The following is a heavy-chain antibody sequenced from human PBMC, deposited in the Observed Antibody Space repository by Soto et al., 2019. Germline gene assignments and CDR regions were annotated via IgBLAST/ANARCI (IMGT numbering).Heavy chain of an antibody. D-gene: IGHD3-22*01. CDR3: ASTSGDSSGFLSNYYYYGMDV. V-gene: IGHV3-66*01. Sequence: GGSLRLSCAASGFTVSSNYMSWVRQAPGKGLEWVSVIYSGGSTYYADSVKGRFTISRDNSKNTLYLQMNSLRAEDTAVYYCASTSGDSSGFLSNYYYYGMDVWGQGTTVTVSS. CDR1: GFTVSSNY. J-gene: IGHJ6*02. CDR2: IYSGGST.